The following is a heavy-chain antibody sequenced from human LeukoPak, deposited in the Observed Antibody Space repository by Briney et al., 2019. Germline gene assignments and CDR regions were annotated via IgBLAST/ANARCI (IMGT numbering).Heavy chain of an antibody. Sequence: GGSLRLSCAASGFTVSDYSMSWVRQAPGKGLEWVSYISSLSGTIYYADSVKGRFTISRDNAKNSLYLQMNSLRAEDTAIYYCARDQGGGTSYWGQGTLVTVSS. V-gene: IGHV3-11*04. CDR3: ARDQGGGTSY. J-gene: IGHJ4*02. CDR2: ISSLSGTI. D-gene: IGHD2-15*01. CDR1: GFTVSDYS.